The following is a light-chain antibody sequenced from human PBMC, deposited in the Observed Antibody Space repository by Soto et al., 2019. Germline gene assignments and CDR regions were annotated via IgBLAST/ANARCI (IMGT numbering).Light chain of an antibody. Sequence: DIVMTQSPDSLVVSLGERVTINCKSSQSLLHSSNNKNYLAWYQQKPGQPPKLLVHWASTPESGVPDRFSGSGSGTDFTFTISSLQAEDVAIYYCQQYYSSPLTFGGGTKVEIK. V-gene: IGKV4-1*01. J-gene: IGKJ4*01. CDR3: QQYYSSPLT. CDR2: WAS. CDR1: QSLLHSSNNKNY.